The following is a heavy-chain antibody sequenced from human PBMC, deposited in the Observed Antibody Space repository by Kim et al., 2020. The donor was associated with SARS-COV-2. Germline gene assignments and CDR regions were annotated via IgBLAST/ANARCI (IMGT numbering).Heavy chain of an antibody. Sequence: SETLSLTCTVSGGSISSGGYYWSWIRQHPGKGLEWIGYIYYSGTTFYNPSLESRVMISVDTSENQFSLKLSSVTAADTAVYYCARATFELVQVVVVTSVHLKSFDVWGQGTKVTVSS. D-gene: IGHD2-21*02. CDR3: ARATFELVQVVVVTSVHLKSFDV. J-gene: IGHJ3*01. CDR1: GGSISSGGYY. V-gene: IGHV4-31*03. CDR2: IYYSGTT.